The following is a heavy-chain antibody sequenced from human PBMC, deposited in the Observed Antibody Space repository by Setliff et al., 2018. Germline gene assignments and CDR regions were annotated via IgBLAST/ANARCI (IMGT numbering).Heavy chain of an antibody. CDR1: GYNFTGYY. V-gene: IGHV1-18*04. CDR3: AISTLSICTGGSCPNAFDV. Sequence: ASVKVSCKASGYNFTGYYMYWVRQAPGQGLEWMGWISSYNDVTNYAQSFQGRVTMTTATSTSATFMELRSLRSDDTAVYYCAISTLSICTGGSCPNAFDVWGQGTMVTVSS. D-gene: IGHD2-8*02. J-gene: IGHJ3*01. CDR2: ISSYNDVT.